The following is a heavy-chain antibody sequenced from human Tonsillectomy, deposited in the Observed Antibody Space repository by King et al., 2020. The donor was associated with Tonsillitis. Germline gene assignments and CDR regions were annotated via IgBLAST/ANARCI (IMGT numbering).Heavy chain of an antibody. CDR1: GFTFSDYY. V-gene: IGHV3-7*03. J-gene: IGHJ4*02. CDR3: ARDFDY. Sequence: VQLVESGGGLVQPGGSLRLSCAASGFTFSDYYMSWVRQAPGKGLEWLANIKQDGIEKNYVDSMEGRFTISRDNAKNSLYLQINNLRAEDTAVYYCARDFDYWGQGTLVTVSS. CDR2: IKQDGIEK.